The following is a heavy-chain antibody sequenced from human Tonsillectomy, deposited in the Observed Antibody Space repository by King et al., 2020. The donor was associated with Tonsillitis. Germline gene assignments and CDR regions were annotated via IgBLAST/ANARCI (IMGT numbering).Heavy chain of an antibody. CDR3: AKDPWFGELSPYYFDY. D-gene: IGHD3-10*01. J-gene: IGHJ4*02. CDR2: ISGSGGST. V-gene: IGHV3-23*04. Sequence: VQLVESGGGLVQPGGSLRLSCAASGFTFSSYAMSWVRQAPGKGLEWVSAISGSGGSTYYADSVKGRFTISRDNSKNQLYLQMNSLRAEDTAVYYCAKDPWFGELSPYYFDYWGQGTLVTVSS. CDR1: GFTFSSYA.